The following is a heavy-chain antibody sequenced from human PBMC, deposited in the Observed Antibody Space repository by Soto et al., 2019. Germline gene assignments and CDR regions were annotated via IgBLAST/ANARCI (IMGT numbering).Heavy chain of an antibody. CDR1: GYSFASYW. V-gene: IGHV5-51*01. D-gene: IGHD2-15*01. Sequence: PGESLKISCKGSGYSFASYWIGWVRQMPGKGLEWMGIIYPGDSDTRYSPSFQGQVTISADKSISTAYLQWSSLKASDTAMYYCARHSFVVVANDAFDIWGQGTMVTVSS. CDR2: IYPGDSDT. J-gene: IGHJ3*02. CDR3: ARHSFVVVANDAFDI.